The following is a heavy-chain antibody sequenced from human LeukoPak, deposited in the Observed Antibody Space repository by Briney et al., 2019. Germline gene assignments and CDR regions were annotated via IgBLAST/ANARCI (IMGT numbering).Heavy chain of an antibody. J-gene: IGHJ4*02. Sequence: SVKVSCKASGGTFSSYAISWVRQAPGQGLEWMGGIVPIFGTANYAQKFQGRATITADKSTSTAYMELSSLRSEDTAVYYCASLGGDIVATIDYWGQGTLVTVSS. CDR1: GGTFSSYA. V-gene: IGHV1-69*06. D-gene: IGHD5-12*01. CDR2: IVPIFGTA. CDR3: ASLGGDIVATIDY.